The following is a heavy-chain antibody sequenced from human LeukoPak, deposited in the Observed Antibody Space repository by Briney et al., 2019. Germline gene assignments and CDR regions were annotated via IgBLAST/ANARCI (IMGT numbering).Heavy chain of an antibody. Sequence: GESLRLSCEASGFIFSNYGMHWVRQAPGKGLEWLALIWYDGQTKFYADSVKGRFTISRDNSGNTLFLHMTSLRVEDTAVYYCAREWGRIAVAGGPGYWGQGALVTVSS. CDR2: IWYDGQTK. CDR3: AREWGRIAVAGGPGY. V-gene: IGHV3-33*01. J-gene: IGHJ4*02. D-gene: IGHD6-19*01. CDR1: GFIFSNYG.